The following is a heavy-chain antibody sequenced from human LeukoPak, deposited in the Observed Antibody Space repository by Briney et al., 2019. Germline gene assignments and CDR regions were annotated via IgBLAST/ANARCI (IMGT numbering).Heavy chain of an antibody. D-gene: IGHD2-8*01. Sequence: EASVKVSCKASGYTFTSYDINWVRQATGQGLEWMGWMNPNSGNTGYAQKFQGRVTMTRNTSISTAYMELSSLRSEDTAVYYCARGCTNGVCYMDYGMDVWGQGTTVTVSS. CDR2: MNPNSGNT. J-gene: IGHJ6*02. V-gene: IGHV1-8*01. CDR1: GYTFTSYD. CDR3: ARGCTNGVCYMDYGMDV.